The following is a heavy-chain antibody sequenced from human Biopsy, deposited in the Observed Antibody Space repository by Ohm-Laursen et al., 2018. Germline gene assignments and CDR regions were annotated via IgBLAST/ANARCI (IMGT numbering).Heavy chain of an antibody. CDR1: GGSISSSTTYY. J-gene: IGHJ5*02. Sequence: TLSLTCTVSGGSISSSTTYYWAWLRQPPGKGLEWIGSIYNTKPTFYNPPLKSRVTIPVDTSTNHFSRKVSSVTAADTVLYFCARHPTGFWFDPWGHGTLVTVSS. CDR2: IYNTKPT. V-gene: IGHV4-39*01. CDR3: ARHPTGFWFDP.